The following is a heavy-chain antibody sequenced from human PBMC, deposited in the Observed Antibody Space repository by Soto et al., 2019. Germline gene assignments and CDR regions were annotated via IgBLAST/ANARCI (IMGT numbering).Heavy chain of an antibody. J-gene: IGHJ4*02. CDR2: ISDDGART. D-gene: IGHD7-27*01. Sequence: GGSLRLSCVASGFVFEVYWMHWVRQVPGKGLEWVSRISDDGARTDYADSVRGRFTISRDNANNALYLQMNALRGEDTAVYFCTRGPGPSSFGTGVVWGRGALVTVSA. CDR3: TRGPGPSSFGTGVV. CDR1: GFVFEVYW. V-gene: IGHV3-74*01.